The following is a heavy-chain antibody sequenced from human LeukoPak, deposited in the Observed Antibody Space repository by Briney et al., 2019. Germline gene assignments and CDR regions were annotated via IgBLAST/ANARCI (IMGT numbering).Heavy chain of an antibody. Sequence: GGSLRLSCAASGFTFSSYGMSWVRQAPGKGLEWVSAISGSGGSTYYADSVKGRFTISRDNSKNTLYLQMNSLRAEDTAGYYCARDSYNIVVVTAKLDYWGQGTLVTISS. CDR1: GFTFSSYG. V-gene: IGHV3-23*01. D-gene: IGHD2-21*02. CDR3: ARDSYNIVVVTAKLDY. CDR2: ISGSGGST. J-gene: IGHJ4*02.